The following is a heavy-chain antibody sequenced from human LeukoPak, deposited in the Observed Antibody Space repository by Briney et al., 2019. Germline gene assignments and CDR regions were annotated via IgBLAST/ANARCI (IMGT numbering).Heavy chain of an antibody. CDR1: GITFSTYS. J-gene: IGHJ4*02. CDR2: ISSGSSYI. V-gene: IGHV3-21*01. CDR3: ASIYGDHAVDF. D-gene: IGHD4-17*01. Sequence: GGSLRLSCAASGITFSTYSMNWVRQAPGKGLEWVSSISSGSSYISYADSVKGRFTVSRDNAKNSLYLQMNSLRAEDTAVYYCASIYGDHAVDFWGQGTLVTVSS.